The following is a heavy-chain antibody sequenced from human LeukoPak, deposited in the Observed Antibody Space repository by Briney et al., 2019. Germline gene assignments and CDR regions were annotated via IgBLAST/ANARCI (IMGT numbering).Heavy chain of an antibody. Sequence: GGSLRLSCAASGFTFSSYRMHWVRQAPGKGLVWVSRINSDGSTTTYADSVKGRFTISRDNAKNTLYLQMNSLRAEDTAVYYCARAKLYSGAWFDPWGQGTLVTVSS. CDR1: GFTFSSYR. D-gene: IGHD2-8*01. CDR3: ARAKLYSGAWFDP. CDR2: INSDGSTT. V-gene: IGHV3-74*01. J-gene: IGHJ5*02.